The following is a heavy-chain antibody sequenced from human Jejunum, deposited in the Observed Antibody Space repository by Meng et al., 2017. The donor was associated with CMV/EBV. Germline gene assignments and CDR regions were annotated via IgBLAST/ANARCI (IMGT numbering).Heavy chain of an antibody. Sequence: YGFTWVRRAPGQGLEWMGYISPYNDNANYAQKFQGRVTMTRDTSTSTAYMELRSLRADDTAVYYCARGHRRRGVPAAEVYYFDYWGQGTLVTVSS. CDR3: ARGHRRRGVPAAEVYYFDY. CDR2: ISPYNDNA. CDR1: YG. D-gene: IGHD2-2*01. J-gene: IGHJ4*02. V-gene: IGHV1-18*01.